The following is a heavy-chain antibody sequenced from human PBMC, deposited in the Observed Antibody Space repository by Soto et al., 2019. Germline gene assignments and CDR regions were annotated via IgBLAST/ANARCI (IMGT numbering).Heavy chain of an antibody. V-gene: IGHV4-31*03. D-gene: IGHD3-10*01. J-gene: IGHJ4*02. CDR1: GGSISSGGYY. Sequence: QVQLQESGPGLVKPSQTMSVTCTVSGGSISSGGYYWSWIRRHPGKGLEWIGYIYYSGSTYYNPSLKSRVTISVDTSKNQFSLKLSSVTAAHTAVYYCARGGRGSGYSYYFDYWGQGTLVTVSS. CDR3: ARGGRGSGYSYYFDY. CDR2: IYYSGST.